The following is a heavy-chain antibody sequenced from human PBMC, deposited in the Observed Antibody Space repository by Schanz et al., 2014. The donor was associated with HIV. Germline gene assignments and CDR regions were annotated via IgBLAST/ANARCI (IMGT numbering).Heavy chain of an antibody. CDR3: ARAGLHDYGDSGLDY. Sequence: QLLESGGGVVQPGRSLRLSCAASGFTFSSYGMHWVRQAPGKGLEWVASISYAGSNENYEDSVKGRFTISRDNSRNTLYLQMNSLRSEDTAVYYCARAGLHDYGDSGLDYWGQGTLVTVSS. J-gene: IGHJ4*02. V-gene: IGHV3-33*08. CDR1: GFTFSSYG. CDR2: ISYAGSNE. D-gene: IGHD4-17*01.